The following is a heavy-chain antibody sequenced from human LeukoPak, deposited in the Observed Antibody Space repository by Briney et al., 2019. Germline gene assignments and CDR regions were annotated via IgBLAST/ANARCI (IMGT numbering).Heavy chain of an antibody. V-gene: IGHV4-59*01. J-gene: IGHJ4*02. D-gene: IGHD6-13*01. CDR2: IYYSGST. CDR1: GGSISSYY. CDR3: ARGLAAAGTFDY. Sequence: SETLSLTCTVSGGSISSYYWSWIRQPPGKGLEWIGYIYYSGSTNYNPSLKSRVTIPVDTSKNQFSLKLSSVTAADTAVYYCARGLAAAGTFDYWGQGTLVTVSS.